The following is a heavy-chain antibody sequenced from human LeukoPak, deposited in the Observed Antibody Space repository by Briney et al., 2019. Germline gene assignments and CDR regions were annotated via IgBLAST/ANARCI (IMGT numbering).Heavy chain of an antibody. J-gene: IGHJ4*02. D-gene: IGHD3-10*01. Sequence: PGGSLRLSCAASGFTFSSYSMNWVRQAPGKGLEWVSSISSSSSYIYYADSVKGRFTISRDNAKNSLCLQMNSLRAEDTAVYYCARVLYGSGSYDLDYWGQGTLVTVSS. CDR3: ARVLYGSGSYDLDY. V-gene: IGHV3-21*01. CDR2: ISSSSSYI. CDR1: GFTFSSYS.